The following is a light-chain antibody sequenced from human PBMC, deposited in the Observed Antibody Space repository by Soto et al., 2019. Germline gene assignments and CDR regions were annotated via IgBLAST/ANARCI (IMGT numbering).Light chain of an antibody. CDR1: QNINTC. V-gene: IGKV1-5*02. CDR3: QQYYSYSRT. J-gene: IGKJ1*01. Sequence: DIPMAQSPSPLTASVASLATIVCRASQNINTCLAWYQQNPGKAPKLLIYGASTLQRGVPSRFSGSGSGTEFTLTISSLQPDDSATYYCQQYYSYSRTFGQGTKVDIK. CDR2: GAS.